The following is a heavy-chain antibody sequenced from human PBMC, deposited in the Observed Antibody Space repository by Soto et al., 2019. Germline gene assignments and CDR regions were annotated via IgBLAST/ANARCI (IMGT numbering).Heavy chain of an antibody. D-gene: IGHD6-13*01. CDR3: ARQFHSSRSPGYGMDV. Sequence: SETLSLTCTVSGGSISSGDYYWSWIRQPPGKGLEWIGYIYHSGSTYYNPSLKSRVTISVDTSKNQFSLKLSSVTAADTAVYYCARQFHSSRSPGYGMDVWGQGTTVTVSS. CDR1: GGSISSGDYY. J-gene: IGHJ6*02. V-gene: IGHV4-30-4*01. CDR2: IYHSGST.